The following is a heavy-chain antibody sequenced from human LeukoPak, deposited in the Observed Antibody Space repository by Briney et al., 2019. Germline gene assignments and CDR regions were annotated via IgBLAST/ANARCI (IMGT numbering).Heavy chain of an antibody. CDR1: GFTFSSYW. V-gene: IGHV3-7*01. D-gene: IGHD6-19*01. CDR3: ARYTTAGYSSGWYGPSFDY. J-gene: IGHJ4*02. Sequence: TGGSLRLSCAASGFTFSSYWMKWVRPAPGKGLEWVANIKRDGSEKYYVDSLKGRFTISRDNAKNSLYLQMNSLRPEDTAVYYCARYTTAGYSSGWYGPSFDYWGQGTLVTVSS. CDR2: IKRDGSEK.